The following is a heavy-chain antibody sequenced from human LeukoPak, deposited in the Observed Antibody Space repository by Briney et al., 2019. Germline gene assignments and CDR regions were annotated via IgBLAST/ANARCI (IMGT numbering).Heavy chain of an antibody. CDR3: ARGQEYYYDSSAYSKFDY. V-gene: IGHV3-33*01. D-gene: IGHD3-22*01. J-gene: IGHJ4*02. CDR2: IWYDGSNK. CDR1: GFTFNNYG. Sequence: GRSLRPSCAASGFTFNNYGMHWARQAPGKALEWVAAIWYDGSNKYYAESVKGRFTISRDNSKNTLYVQMNSLRAEDTALYYCARGQEYYYDSSAYSKFDYWGQGTLVTVSS.